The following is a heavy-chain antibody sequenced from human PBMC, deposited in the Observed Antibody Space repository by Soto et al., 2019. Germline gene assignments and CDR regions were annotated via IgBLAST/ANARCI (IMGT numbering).Heavy chain of an antibody. CDR2: IYYSGST. V-gene: IGHV4-59*08. CDR1: GGSIRNYY. J-gene: IGHJ4*02. Sequence: SETLSLTCTVSGGSIRNYYWSWIRQPPGKGLEWIGYIYYSGSTNYNPSLKSRVTISVDMSNNQFSLKLSSVTAADTAVYYCARYNSGYDMMQFDSWGQGTLVTVSS. D-gene: IGHD5-12*01. CDR3: ARYNSGYDMMQFDS.